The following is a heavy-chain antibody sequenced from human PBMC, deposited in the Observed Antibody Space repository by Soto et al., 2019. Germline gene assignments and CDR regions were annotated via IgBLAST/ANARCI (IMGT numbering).Heavy chain of an antibody. D-gene: IGHD2-15*01. CDR3: ASSGYCSGGSCYGGDYYMDV. Sequence: GVSVKVSCKASGYTFXSYDINWVRQATGKGLEWMGWMNPNSGNTGYAQKFQGRVTMTRNTSISTAYMELSSLRSEDTAVYYCASSGYCSGGSCYGGDYYMDVWGKGTTVTVSS. CDR2: MNPNSGNT. J-gene: IGHJ6*03. V-gene: IGHV1-8*01. CDR1: GYTFXSYD.